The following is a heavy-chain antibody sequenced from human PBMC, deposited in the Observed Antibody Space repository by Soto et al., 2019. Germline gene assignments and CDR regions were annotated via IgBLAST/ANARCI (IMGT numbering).Heavy chain of an antibody. CDR3: AKDPDAAVAGTTYFY. Sequence: GGSLRLSCAASGFTFSSYAMSWVRQAPGKGLEWVSAISGSGGSTYYADSVKGRFTISRDNSKNTLYLQMNSLRAEDTAVYYCAKDPDAAVAGTTYFYWGQGTLVTVSS. CDR2: ISGSGGST. J-gene: IGHJ4*02. V-gene: IGHV3-23*01. D-gene: IGHD6-19*01. CDR1: GFTFSSYA.